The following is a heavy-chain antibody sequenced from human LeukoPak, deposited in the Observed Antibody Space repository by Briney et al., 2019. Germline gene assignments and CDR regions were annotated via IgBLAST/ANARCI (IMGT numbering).Heavy chain of an antibody. V-gene: IGHV4-59*08. CDR2: MYYSGSGST. CDR1: GVSISTYY. D-gene: IGHD5-24*01. Sequence: SETLSLTCTVSGVSISTYYWNWIRQPPGNGLEWIGYMYYSGSGSTNFNPSLRSRVTISVDTSKNQFSLRLNSVTAADTAVYYCARQDGYNLDYWGQGTLVTVSS. J-gene: IGHJ4*02. CDR3: ARQDGYNLDY.